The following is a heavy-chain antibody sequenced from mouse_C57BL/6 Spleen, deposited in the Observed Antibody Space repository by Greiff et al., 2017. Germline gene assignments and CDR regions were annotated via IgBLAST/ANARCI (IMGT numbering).Heavy chain of an antibody. CDR3: TRRYYGSSYDY. CDR2: IDPETGGT. V-gene: IGHV1-15*01. Sequence: QVQLQQSGAELVRPGASVTLSCKASGYTFTDYEMHWVKQTPVHGLEWIGAIDPETGGTAYNQKFKGKAILTADKSSSTAYMELRSLTSEDSAFYYCTRRYYGSSYDYWGQGTLVTVSA. J-gene: IGHJ3*01. CDR1: GYTFTDYE. D-gene: IGHD1-1*01.